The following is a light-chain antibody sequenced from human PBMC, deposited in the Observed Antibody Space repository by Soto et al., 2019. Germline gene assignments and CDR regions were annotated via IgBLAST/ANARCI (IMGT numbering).Light chain of an antibody. V-gene: IGLV2-14*01. Sequence: QSVLTQPASVSASPGESITISCTGTTSDVGGYKYVSWYQQHPGKAPKLMIYQVSNRPSGVSDRFSGSKSGNTASLTISGVQAEDEADYYCSSYRSSRTYVVFCGGTKLTVL. CDR3: SSYRSSRTYVV. CDR2: QVS. J-gene: IGLJ2*01. CDR1: TSDVGGYKY.